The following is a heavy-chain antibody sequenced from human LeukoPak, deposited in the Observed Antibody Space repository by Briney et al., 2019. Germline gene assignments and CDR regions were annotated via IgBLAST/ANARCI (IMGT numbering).Heavy chain of an antibody. D-gene: IGHD4-17*01. J-gene: IGHJ4*02. CDR1: GFPLRRYW. CDR2: IKQEGSET. V-gene: IGHV3-7*01. CDR3: ARSESTMTTWSMDY. Sequence: GGSLRLSCAASGFPLRRYWMTWVRQAPGKGLEWVAYIKQEGSETYYVDSVEGRFTISRDNAKNSLYLQTHTLIAITTPIYYCARSESTMTTWSMDYWGQGILVTVSS.